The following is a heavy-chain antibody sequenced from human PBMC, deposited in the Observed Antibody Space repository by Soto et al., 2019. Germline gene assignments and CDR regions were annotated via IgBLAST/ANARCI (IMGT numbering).Heavy chain of an antibody. Sequence: ASVKVSCKASGYTFTGYYMHWVRQAPGQGLEWMGWMNPRSGDTGYAQKFQGRVTMTRNISIATAYMELSSLRSEDTATYYCARMASFGSLNWFDPWGQGTLVTVSS. D-gene: IGHD3-10*01. J-gene: IGHJ5*02. CDR2: MNPRSGDT. V-gene: IGHV1-8*02. CDR1: GYTFTGYY. CDR3: ARMASFGSLNWFDP.